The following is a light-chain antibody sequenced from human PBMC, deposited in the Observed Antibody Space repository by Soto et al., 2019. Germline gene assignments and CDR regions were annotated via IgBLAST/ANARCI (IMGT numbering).Light chain of an antibody. J-gene: IGKJ1*01. CDR2: KAS. CDR3: QQAHSFPRT. Sequence: DIQMTQSPSTLSASVGDRVTITCRASQSISSWLAWYQQKPGKAPKLLIYKASSLESGVPSRFSGSGSGTEFTLTISSLQPDDFATYYCQQAHSFPRTFGQGTKVDI. CDR1: QSISSW. V-gene: IGKV1-5*03.